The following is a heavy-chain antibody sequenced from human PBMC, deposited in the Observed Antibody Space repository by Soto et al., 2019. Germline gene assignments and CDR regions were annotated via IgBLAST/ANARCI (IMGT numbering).Heavy chain of an antibody. CDR2: ISGSGGST. V-gene: IGHV3-23*01. CDR3: AKALGDFWSGYYPPYYYYGMDV. J-gene: IGHJ6*02. Sequence: PGGSLRLSCAASGFTFSSYAMSWVRQAPGKGLEWVSAISGSGGSTYYADSVKGRFTISRDNSKNTLYLQMNSLRAEDTAVYYCAKALGDFWSGYYPPYYYYGMDVWGQGTTVTVSS. D-gene: IGHD3-3*01. CDR1: GFTFSSYA.